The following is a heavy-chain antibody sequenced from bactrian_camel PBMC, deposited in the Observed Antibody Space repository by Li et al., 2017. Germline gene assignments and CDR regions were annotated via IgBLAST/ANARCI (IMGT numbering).Heavy chain of an antibody. Sequence: HVQLVESGGGSVQAGGSLRLSCAASGYAFNSMGWFRQAPGKERRGIASIGTDGTKTYLESVKGRFTVSKDSATNTLYLQMNALKPEDTAMYHCAADAVVTCVPVALEVIKRTTYYGQGTQVTVS. CDR1: GYAFNS. D-gene: IGHD5*01. J-gene: IGHJ4*01. V-gene: IGHV3S53*01. CDR2: IGTDGTK.